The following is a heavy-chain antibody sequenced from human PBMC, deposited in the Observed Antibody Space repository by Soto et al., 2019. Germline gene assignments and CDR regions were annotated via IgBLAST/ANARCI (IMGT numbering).Heavy chain of an antibody. D-gene: IGHD2-21*01. J-gene: IGHJ6*03. CDR1: GGSISSYY. CDR2: IYYSGST. Sequence: SETLSLTCTVSGGSISSYYWSWIRQPPGKGLEWIGYIYYSGSTNYNPSLKSRVTISVDTSKNQFSLKLSSVTAADTAVYYCARLGNGDQYYYYYYYMDVWGKGTTVTVSS. V-gene: IGHV4-59*08. CDR3: ARLGNGDQYYYYYYYMDV.